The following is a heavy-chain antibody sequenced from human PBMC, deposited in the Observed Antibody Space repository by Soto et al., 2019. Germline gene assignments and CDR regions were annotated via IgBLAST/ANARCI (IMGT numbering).Heavy chain of an antibody. J-gene: IGHJ4*02. Sequence: QVQLVESGGGVVQPGRSLRLSCAASGFTFSSYAMHWVRQAPGKGLEWVAVISYDGSNKYYADSVKGRFTISRDNSKNTRYLQRNSLRAEDTAVYYCARDGHYYDGSGYFVYWGQGTLVTVSS. CDR3: ARDGHYYDGSGYFVY. CDR2: ISYDGSNK. V-gene: IGHV3-30*14. D-gene: IGHD3-22*01. CDR1: GFTFSSYA.